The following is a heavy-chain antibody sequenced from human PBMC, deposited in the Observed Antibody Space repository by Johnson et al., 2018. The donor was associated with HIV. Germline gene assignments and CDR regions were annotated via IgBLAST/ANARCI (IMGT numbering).Heavy chain of an antibody. Sequence: VQLVESGGGLIQPGGSLRLSCAASGFTVSSNYMSWVRQAPGTGLEWVSVISGSGGSTYYADSVKGRFTISRDNAKRSLYLQLNSLRAEDTAVYYCARGEGSGWHLAGAFDIWGQGTMVTVSS. CDR2: ISGSGGST. CDR3: ARGEGSGWHLAGAFDI. V-gene: IGHV3-66*03. J-gene: IGHJ3*02. D-gene: IGHD6-19*01. CDR1: GFTVSSNY.